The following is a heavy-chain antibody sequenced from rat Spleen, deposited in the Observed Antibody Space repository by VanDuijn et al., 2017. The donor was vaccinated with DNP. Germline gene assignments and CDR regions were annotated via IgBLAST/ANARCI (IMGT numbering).Heavy chain of an antibody. CDR2: ISTGGDST. J-gene: IGHJ3*01. CDR3: ASLWTLAY. V-gene: IGHV5S13*01. D-gene: IGHD1-3*01. Sequence: EVQLVESGGGLVQPGRSLKLSCAASGFTFNNYWMTWIRQAPGKGLGWVASISTGGDSTYYRDSVKGRFTISRDNAKNTLYLQMDSLRSEDTATYYCASLWTLAYWGQGTLVTVSS. CDR1: GFTFNNYW.